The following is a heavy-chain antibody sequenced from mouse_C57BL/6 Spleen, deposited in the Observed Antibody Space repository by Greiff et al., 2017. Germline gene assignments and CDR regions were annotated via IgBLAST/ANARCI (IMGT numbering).Heavy chain of an antibody. J-gene: IGHJ4*01. CDR3: ARRPSRGSSPYAMDY. D-gene: IGHD1-1*01. Sequence: QVQLQQSGAELVRPGTSVKVSCKASGYAFTNYLIEWVKQRPGQGLEWIGVINPGSGGTNSNEKFKGKATLTADKSSSTAYMQLSSLTSEDSAVYFCARRPSRGSSPYAMDYWGQGTTVTVSS. CDR2: INPGSGGT. CDR1: GYAFTNYL. V-gene: IGHV1-54*01.